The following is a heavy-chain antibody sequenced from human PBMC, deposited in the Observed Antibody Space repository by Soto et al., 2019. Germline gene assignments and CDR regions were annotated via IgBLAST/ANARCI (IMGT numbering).Heavy chain of an antibody. CDR3: ARVGGGDAFDL. CDR2: IYHGGNT. D-gene: IGHD3-16*01. Sequence: PSETLSLTCAVSGDSISTGGYSWSWLRQPPGKGLEWIGYIYHGGNTYYNPSLKSRVTISVDGSRNQFSLQLSSATAADTAVYYCARVGGGDAFDLWGRGTMVTVSS. V-gene: IGHV4-30-2*01. CDR1: GDSISTGGYS. J-gene: IGHJ3*01.